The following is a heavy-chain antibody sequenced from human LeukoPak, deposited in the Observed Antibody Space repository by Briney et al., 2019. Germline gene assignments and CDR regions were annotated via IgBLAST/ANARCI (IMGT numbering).Heavy chain of an antibody. Sequence: SETLSLTCAVYGGSFSGYYWSWIRQPPGKGLEWTGEINHSGSTNYNPSLKSRVTISVGTSKNQFSLKLSSVTAADTAVYYCARLKEAVAGDYWGQGTLVTVSS. CDR3: ARLKEAVAGDY. CDR2: INHSGST. J-gene: IGHJ4*02. CDR1: GGSFSGYY. D-gene: IGHD2-15*01. V-gene: IGHV4-34*01.